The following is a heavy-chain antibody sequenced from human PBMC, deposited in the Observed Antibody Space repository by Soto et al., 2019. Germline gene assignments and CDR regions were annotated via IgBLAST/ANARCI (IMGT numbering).Heavy chain of an antibody. CDR3: ARARYGSGSYYPYYYFDY. J-gene: IGHJ4*02. V-gene: IGHV1-3*01. D-gene: IGHD3-10*01. Sequence: ASVKVSCKASGYTFTSYAMHWVRQAPGQRLEWMGWINAGNGNTKYSQKFQGRVTITRDTSVSTAYMELSRLRSDDTAVYYCARARYGSGSYYPYYYFDYWGQGTLVTVSS. CDR1: GYTFTSYA. CDR2: INAGNGNT.